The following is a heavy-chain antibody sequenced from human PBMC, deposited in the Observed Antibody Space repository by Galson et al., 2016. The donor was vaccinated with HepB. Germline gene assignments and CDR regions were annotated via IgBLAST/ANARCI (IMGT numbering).Heavy chain of an antibody. D-gene: IGHD3-16*02. CDR1: GYSFTNHW. J-gene: IGHJ4*03. V-gene: IGHV5-10-1*01. CDR2: IDPSDSYT. Sequence: QSGAEVKKPGESLRISCKGSGYSFTNHWINWVRQMPGKGLEWMGHIDPSDSYTNYSPSFQGHVTISADKSISTAYLQWSSLKASDTAMYYCARHEVYSYRDYWGQGTAITVSS. CDR3: ARHEVYSYRDY.